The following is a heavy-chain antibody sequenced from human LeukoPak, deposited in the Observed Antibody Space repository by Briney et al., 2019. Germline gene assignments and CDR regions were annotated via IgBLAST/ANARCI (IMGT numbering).Heavy chain of an antibody. Sequence: GGSLRLSCAASGFTFRNYGMHWVRQAPGKGLEWVAFIRYDGNNKYYADSVKGRFSISRDNSKNTLFLQMSSLRAEDTAVYYCARGSWYNILTGFKRQGGFDYWGQGTLVTVSS. CDR2: IRYDGNNK. CDR3: ARGSWYNILTGFKRQGGFDY. CDR1: GFTFRNYG. V-gene: IGHV3-30*02. D-gene: IGHD3-9*01. J-gene: IGHJ4*02.